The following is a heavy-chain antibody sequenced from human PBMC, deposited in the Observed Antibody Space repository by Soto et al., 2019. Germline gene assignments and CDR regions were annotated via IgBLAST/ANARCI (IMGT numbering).Heavy chain of an antibody. CDR2: INAYNGNT. V-gene: IGHV1-18*01. J-gene: IGHJ4*02. CDR3: ARAAAVPADFDS. D-gene: IGHD6-19*01. CDR1: GYTFTSYG. Sequence: ASVKVSCKASGYTFTSYGISWVRQAPGQRLEWMGWINAYNGNTKYSQKFQGRVTITTDTSASTAYMELSSLRSEDSAVYYCARAAAVPADFDSWGQGTLVTVS.